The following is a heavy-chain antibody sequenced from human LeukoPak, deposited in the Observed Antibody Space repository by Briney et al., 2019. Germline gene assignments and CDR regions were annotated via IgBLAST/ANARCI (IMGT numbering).Heavy chain of an antibody. Sequence: GGSLRLSCAASGFTLSSYWMSWVRQAPGKGLEWVANIKQDGSEKYYVASVKGRFTISRDDDKNPLYLQMNSLSPEDTAVYYCARGAVAAEVWLRANDAFDIWGQGTVVTVSS. CDR3: ARGAVAAEVWLRANDAFDI. J-gene: IGHJ3*02. V-gene: IGHV3-7*04. D-gene: IGHD6-19*01. CDR2: IKQDGSEK. CDR1: GFTLSSYW.